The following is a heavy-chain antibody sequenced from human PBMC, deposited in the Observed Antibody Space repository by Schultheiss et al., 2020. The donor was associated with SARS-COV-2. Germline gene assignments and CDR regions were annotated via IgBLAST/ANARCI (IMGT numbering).Heavy chain of an antibody. CDR1: GGSISTSY. J-gene: IGHJ4*02. Sequence: SETLSLTCTVSGGSISTSYWAWIRQPPGKGLEWIGYISDAGRTNYNPSLTSRVTISADPSKKQISLKLSSVTAADTAIYYCARLRRDGYNFPDYFDYWGQGTLVTVSS. D-gene: IGHD5-24*01. V-gene: IGHV4-59*08. CDR3: ARLRRDGYNFPDYFDY. CDR2: ISDAGRT.